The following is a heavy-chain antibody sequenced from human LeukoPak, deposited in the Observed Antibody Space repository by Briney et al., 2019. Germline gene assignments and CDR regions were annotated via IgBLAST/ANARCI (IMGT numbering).Heavy chain of an antibody. J-gene: IGHJ5*02. D-gene: IGHD3-9*01. CDR1: GYIFNSYG. V-gene: IGHV1-18*01. CDR3: ARFYYDLSTGFYGSNWFDL. Sequence: ASVKVSRKSSGYIFNSYGMGWVRQAPGQGLEWMGWISGHNGNTNYAQMLQGRVTMTRDTSTSTAYMELRSLKSDDTAVYYCARFYYDLSTGFYGSNWFDLWGQGTLVTVSS. CDR2: ISGHNGNT.